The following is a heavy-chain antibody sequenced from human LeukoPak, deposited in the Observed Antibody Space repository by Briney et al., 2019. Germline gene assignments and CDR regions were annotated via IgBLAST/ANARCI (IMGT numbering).Heavy chain of an antibody. CDR2: ISSSSNNI. Sequence: GGSLRLSCAASGFTFSSHAMSWVRQAPGKGLEWVSYISSSSNNIYYADSAKGRFTISRDNAKNSLYLQMNSLRDEDTAVYYCAKDQSQWGQGTLVIVSS. V-gene: IGHV3-48*02. CDR3: AKDQSQ. CDR1: GFTFSSHA. J-gene: IGHJ4*02.